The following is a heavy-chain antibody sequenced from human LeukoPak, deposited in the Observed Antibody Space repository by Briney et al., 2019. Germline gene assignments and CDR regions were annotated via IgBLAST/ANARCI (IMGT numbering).Heavy chain of an antibody. CDR2: ICSDGSCT. J-gene: IGHJ4*02. D-gene: IGHD4-23*01. CDR1: GFSFRNYW. V-gene: IGHV3-74*01. Sequence: GGSLRLSCAASGFSFRNYWMHWVRQAPGKGLEWVSRICSDGSCTSYADSVKGRFTMSRDNARNTLYLQVNSLRGEDTGVYYCARDPYGGRAVDYWGRGILVTVSS. CDR3: ARDPYGGRAVDY.